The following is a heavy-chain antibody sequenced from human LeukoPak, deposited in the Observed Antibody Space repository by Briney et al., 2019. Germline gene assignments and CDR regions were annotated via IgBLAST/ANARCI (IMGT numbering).Heavy chain of an antibody. CDR1: GGSLSGYY. CDR2: INHSGST. V-gene: IGHV4-34*01. Sequence: PSETLSLTCAVYGGSLSGYYWSWIRQPPGKGLEWIGEINHSGSTCYNPSLKSRVTISVDTSKNQFSLKLSSVTAADTAVYYCARDQLGATKLDAFDIWGQGTMVTVSS. J-gene: IGHJ3*02. CDR3: ARDQLGATKLDAFDI. D-gene: IGHD1-26*01.